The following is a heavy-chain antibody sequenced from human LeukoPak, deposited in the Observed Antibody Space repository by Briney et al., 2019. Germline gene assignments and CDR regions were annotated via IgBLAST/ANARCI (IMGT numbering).Heavy chain of an antibody. D-gene: IGHD5-18*01. CDR3: ASLIRSPYSYGLRVYFDY. V-gene: IGHV4-31*03. CDR1: GGSISSGGYY. CDR2: IYYSGST. Sequence: SETLSLTCTVSGGSISSGGYYWSWIRQHPGKGLEWIGYIYYSGSTYYNPSLKSRVTISVDTSKNQFSLKLSSVTAADTAVYYCASLIRSPYSYGLRVYFDYWGQGTLVTVSS. J-gene: IGHJ4*02.